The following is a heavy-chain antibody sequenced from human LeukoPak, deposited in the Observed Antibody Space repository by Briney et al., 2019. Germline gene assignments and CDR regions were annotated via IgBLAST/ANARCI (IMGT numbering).Heavy chain of an antibody. Sequence: SETLSLTCTVSGGSISSYYWSRIRQPPGKGLEWIGYIYYSGSTNYNPSLKSRVTISVDTSKNQFSLKLSSVTAADTAVYYCARRLMVTPGGYFDYWGQGTLVTVSS. CDR3: ARRLMVTPGGYFDY. J-gene: IGHJ4*02. V-gene: IGHV4-59*08. D-gene: IGHD4-23*01. CDR2: IYYSGST. CDR1: GGSISSYY.